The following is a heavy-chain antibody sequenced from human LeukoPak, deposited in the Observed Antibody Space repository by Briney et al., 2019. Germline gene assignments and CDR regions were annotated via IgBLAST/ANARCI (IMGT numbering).Heavy chain of an antibody. J-gene: IGHJ6*03. CDR2: ISAYNGNT. V-gene: IGHV1-18*01. D-gene: IGHD1-26*01. CDR3: ARDQSDSGSYYYYYYYMDV. Sequence: GASVKVSCKASGYTFTSYGISWVRQAPGQGLEWMGWISAYNGNTNYAQKLQGRVTMTTDTSTSTAYMELRSLRSDDTAVYYCARDQSDSGSYYYYYYYMDVWGKGTTVTVSS. CDR1: GYTFTSYG.